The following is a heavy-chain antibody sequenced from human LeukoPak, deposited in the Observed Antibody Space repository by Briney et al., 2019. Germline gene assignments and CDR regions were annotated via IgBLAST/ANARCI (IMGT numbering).Heavy chain of an antibody. J-gene: IGHJ4*02. Sequence: GGSLRLSCADSGFTFSSYSMNWVRQAPGKGLEWVSSISRSSSYIYYADSVKGPFTLSRDNAKNSLYLQMNSLRAEDTAVYYGARDLEMATIGNPGDYWGQGTLVTVSS. CDR1: GFTFSSYS. CDR3: ARDLEMATIGNPGDY. CDR2: ISRSSSYI. D-gene: IGHD5-24*01. V-gene: IGHV3-21*01.